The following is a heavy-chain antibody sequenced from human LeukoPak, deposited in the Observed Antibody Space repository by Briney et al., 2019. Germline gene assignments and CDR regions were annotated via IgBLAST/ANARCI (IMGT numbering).Heavy chain of an antibody. V-gene: IGHV3-30*02. CDR2: IRYDGSNK. CDR1: GFTFSSYS. J-gene: IGHJ4*02. Sequence: GGSLRLSCAASGFTFSSYSMHWVRQAPGKGLEWVAFIRYDGSNKYYADSLKGRFTISRDNSKNTLYLQMNSLRAEDTAVYYCAKDIIVWGQGTLVTVSS. D-gene: IGHD3-16*02. CDR3: AKDIIV.